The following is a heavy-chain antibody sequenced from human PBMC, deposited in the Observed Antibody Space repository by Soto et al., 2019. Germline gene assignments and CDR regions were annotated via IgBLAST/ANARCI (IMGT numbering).Heavy chain of an antibody. CDR3: ARGVLEWLLRDSYYYYMDV. CDR2: INHSGST. V-gene: IGHV4-34*01. D-gene: IGHD3-3*01. J-gene: IGHJ6*03. Sequence: SETLSLTCTVSGGSIRSYCWTWIRQPPGEGLEWIGEINHSGSTNYNPSLKSRVTISVDTSKNQFSLKLSSVTAADTAVYYCARGVLEWLLRDSYYYYMDVWGKGTTVTVSS. CDR1: GGSIRSYC.